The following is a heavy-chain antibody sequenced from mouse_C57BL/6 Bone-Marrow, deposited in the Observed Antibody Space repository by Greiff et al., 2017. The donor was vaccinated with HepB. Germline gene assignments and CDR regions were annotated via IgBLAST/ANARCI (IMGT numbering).Heavy chain of an antibody. V-gene: IGHV2-6*01. CDR1: GFSLTSYG. Sequence: QVQLQQSGPGLVAPSQSLSITCTVSGFSLTSYGVDWVRQSPGKGLEWLGVIWGVGSTNYNSALKSRLSISKDNSKSQVFLKMNSLQTDDTAMYYCATVFYYYGAWFAYWGQGTLVTVSA. CDR3: ATVFYYYGAWFAY. D-gene: IGHD1-1*01. J-gene: IGHJ3*01. CDR2: IWGVGST.